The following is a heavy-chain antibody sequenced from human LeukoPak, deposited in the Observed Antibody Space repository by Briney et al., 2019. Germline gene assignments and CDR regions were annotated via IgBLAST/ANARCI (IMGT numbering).Heavy chain of an antibody. Sequence: SQTLSLTCTVSGGSISSGGYYWSWIRQHPGKGLEWIGYIYYSGSTYYNPSLESRVTISVDTSKNQFSLKLSSVTAADTAVYYCAARGDSSGWSLYCYYYGMDVWGQGTTVTVSS. CDR1: GGSISSGGYY. D-gene: IGHD6-19*01. J-gene: IGHJ6*02. V-gene: IGHV4-31*03. CDR2: IYYSGST. CDR3: AARGDSSGWSLYCYYYGMDV.